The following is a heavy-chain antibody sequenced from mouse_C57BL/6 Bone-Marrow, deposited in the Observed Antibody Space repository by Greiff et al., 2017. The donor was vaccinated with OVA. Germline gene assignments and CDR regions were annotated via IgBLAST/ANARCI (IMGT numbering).Heavy chain of an antibody. CDR2: ISDGGSYT. CDR3: ASYYGSGYWYFDV. V-gene: IGHV5-4*01. J-gene: IGHJ1*03. Sequence: DVQLVESGGGLVKPGGSLKLSCAASGFTFSSYAMSWVRQTPEKRLEWVATISDGGSYTYYPDNVKGRFTISRDNAKNNLYLQMSHLKSEDTAMYYCASYYGSGYWYFDVWGTGTTVTVSS. CDR1: GFTFSSYA. D-gene: IGHD1-1*01.